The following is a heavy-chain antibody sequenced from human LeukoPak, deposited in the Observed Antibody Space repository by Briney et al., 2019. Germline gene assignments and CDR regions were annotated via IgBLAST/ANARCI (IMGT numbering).Heavy chain of an antibody. J-gene: IGHJ4*02. Sequence: PGGSLRLSCAASGFTFSSYSMNWVRQAPGKGLEWVSSISSSSSYIYYADSVKGRFTISRDNAKNSLYLQMNSLRAEDTAVYYCAGDRTMVRGVIIHWGQGTLVTVSS. D-gene: IGHD3-10*01. CDR2: ISSSSSYI. CDR3: AGDRTMVRGVIIH. CDR1: GFTFSSYS. V-gene: IGHV3-21*01.